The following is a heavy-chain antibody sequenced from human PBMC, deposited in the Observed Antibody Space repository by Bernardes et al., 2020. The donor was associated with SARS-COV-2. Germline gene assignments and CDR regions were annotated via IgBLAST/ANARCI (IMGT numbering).Heavy chain of an antibody. CDR2: ISGGGGGT. J-gene: IGHJ4*02. CDR1: GFTFRSSA. Sequence: GESLSRSCAASGFTFRSSAMSWVRQAPGKGLEWVSAISGGGGGTYYADSVKGRFTISRDNSRTTLYLQMNSLRTEDTAIYFCAKRAVYSSEDYWGQGTLVTVSS. D-gene: IGHD6-25*01. V-gene: IGHV3-23*01. CDR3: AKRAVYSSEDY.